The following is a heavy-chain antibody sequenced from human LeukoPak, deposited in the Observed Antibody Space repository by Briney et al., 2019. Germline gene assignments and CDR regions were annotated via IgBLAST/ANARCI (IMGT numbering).Heavy chain of an antibody. CDR3: ARDHGYAFDY. J-gene: IGHJ4*02. CDR1: GFTFSRYV. V-gene: IGHV3-48*02. Sequence: GRSLRLSCAASGFTFSRYVMHWVRQAPGKGLEWVSYINSISGEIWYADSVKGRFTISRDDAKNSLYLQMNSLRDEDTAVYYCARDHGYAFDYWGQGTLVTVSS. D-gene: IGHD5-12*01. CDR2: INSISGEI.